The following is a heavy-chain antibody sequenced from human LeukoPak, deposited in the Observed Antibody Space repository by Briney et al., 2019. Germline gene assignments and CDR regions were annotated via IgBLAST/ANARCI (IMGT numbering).Heavy chain of an antibody. CDR2: ISSNGATT. J-gene: IGHJ4*02. Sequence: GGSLRLSCAASGFTFSSYAMHWVRQAPGKTLEYVSAISSNGATTYYANSVKGRFTISRDNSKNTLYLQMGSLRAEDMGVYYCARVMTTDDKDYWGQGTLVTVSS. CDR1: GFTFSSYA. V-gene: IGHV3-64*01. D-gene: IGHD3-16*01. CDR3: ARVMTTDDKDY.